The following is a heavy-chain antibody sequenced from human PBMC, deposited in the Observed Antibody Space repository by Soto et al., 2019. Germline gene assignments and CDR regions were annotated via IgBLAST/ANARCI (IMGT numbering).Heavy chain of an antibody. D-gene: IGHD4-17*01. V-gene: IGHV3-23*01. CDR3: ARAEDDYGDQDHFDF. CDR1: GFAFSSYA. CDR2: IGGSGGST. Sequence: EVQLLESGGGLVQPGGSLRLSCAASGFAFSSYAMSWVRQAPGKGLEWVSGIGGSGGSTHHADSVKGRFTISRDNSKNTMYLQMNSLRVEDTAIYYCARAEDDYGDQDHFDFWGQGTLVTVSS. J-gene: IGHJ4*02.